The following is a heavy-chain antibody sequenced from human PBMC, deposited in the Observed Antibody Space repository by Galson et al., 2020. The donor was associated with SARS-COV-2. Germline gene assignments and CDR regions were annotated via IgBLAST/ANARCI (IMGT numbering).Heavy chain of an antibody. CDR1: GDSISRSTYY. D-gene: IGHD3-10*01. V-gene: IGHV4-39*01. Sequence: SDTLSLTCTVSGDSISRSTYYWGWIRQPPGKGLEWIGIIYESGSSYQSPSLKSRVTICVDTSKNQFSLKLSSVTAADTAVYYCARQGAGTVGSYYNGAFDMWGQGTMVTVSS. CDR2: IYESGSS. CDR3: ARQGAGTVGSYYNGAFDM. J-gene: IGHJ3*02.